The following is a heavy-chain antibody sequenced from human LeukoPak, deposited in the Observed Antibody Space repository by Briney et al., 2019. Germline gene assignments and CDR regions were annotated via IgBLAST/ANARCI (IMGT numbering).Heavy chain of an antibody. J-gene: IGHJ4*02. V-gene: IGHV3-30*03. CDR2: ISYDGSNK. Sequence: PGGSLRLSCAASGFTFRSYDMHWVRQAPGKGLQWVAVISYDGSNKYHTDSVKGRFTISRDNSKNTLYLQMNSLRAEDTAVYYCARDYYKNFDYWGQGTLVTVSS. CDR1: GFTFRSYD. CDR3: ARDYYKNFDY. D-gene: IGHD3-22*01.